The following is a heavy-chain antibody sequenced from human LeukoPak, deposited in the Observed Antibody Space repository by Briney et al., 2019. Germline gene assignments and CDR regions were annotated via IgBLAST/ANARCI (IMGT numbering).Heavy chain of an antibody. CDR3: ARQHCSGGDCYFFD. Sequence: GRSLRLSCAASGFTFSNYGMHWVRQAPGKGLEWVALIWYDGNNKYYADSVKGRFTISRDNSKNTLYLQLNSLRAEDTAVYYCARQHCSGGDCYFFDWGQGTLVTVSS. V-gene: IGHV3-33*01. D-gene: IGHD2-15*01. J-gene: IGHJ4*02. CDR2: IWYDGNNK. CDR1: GFTFSNYG.